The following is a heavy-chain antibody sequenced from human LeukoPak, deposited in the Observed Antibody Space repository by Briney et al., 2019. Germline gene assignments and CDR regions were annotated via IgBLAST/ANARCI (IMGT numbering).Heavy chain of an antibody. Sequence: GSLRLSCAASGFTFSSYAMHWIRQPPGKGLEWLGEINHSGSTNYNPSLKSRVTISVDTSKHQFSLKLSSVTAADTAVYYCARQKGLWFDPWGQGTLVTVSS. V-gene: IGHV4-34*01. J-gene: IGHJ5*02. CDR3: ARQKGLWFDP. CDR2: INHSGST. CDR1: GFTFSSYA.